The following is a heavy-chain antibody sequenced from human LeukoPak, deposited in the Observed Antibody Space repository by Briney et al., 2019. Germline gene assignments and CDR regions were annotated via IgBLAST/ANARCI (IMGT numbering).Heavy chain of an antibody. Sequence: GGSLRLSCAASGFTFSSCAMTWVRQAPGKGLEWISYIGSSDNTIYFADSVKGRFTISRDNAKNSLFLQMSSLRAEDTAVYYCARDRRGGGNYGGYAFDIWGQGTVVTVSS. CDR2: IGSSDNTI. D-gene: IGHD1-26*01. V-gene: IGHV3-48*04. J-gene: IGHJ3*02. CDR1: GFTFSSCA. CDR3: ARDRRGGGNYGGYAFDI.